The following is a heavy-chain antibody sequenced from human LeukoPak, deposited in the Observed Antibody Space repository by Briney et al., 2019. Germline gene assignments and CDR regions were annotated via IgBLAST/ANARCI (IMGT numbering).Heavy chain of an antibody. CDR2: ISYDGSNK. D-gene: IGHD5-18*01. CDR3: AKDFGEYSDVAWVFDY. J-gene: IGHJ4*02. Sequence: GGSLRLSCAASGFTFSSYGMHWVRQAPGKGLEWVAVISYDGSNKYYADSVKGRFTISRDNSKNTLYLQMNSLRAEDTAVYYCAKDFGEYSDVAWVFDYWGQGTLVTVSS. CDR1: GFTFSSYG. V-gene: IGHV3-30*18.